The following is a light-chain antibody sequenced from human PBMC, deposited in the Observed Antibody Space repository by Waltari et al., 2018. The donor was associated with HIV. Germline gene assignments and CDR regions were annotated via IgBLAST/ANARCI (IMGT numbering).Light chain of an antibody. J-gene: IGKJ3*01. CDR3: QQSYSTTT. Sequence: QLPKPPSSLSASVSDRVTITCRASQSISSYLNWYQQKPGKAPKLLIYAASSLQSGVPSRFSGSGSGTDFTLTISSLQPEDFATYYCQQSYSTTTFGPGTKVDIK. CDR1: QSISSY. V-gene: IGKV1-39*01. CDR2: AAS.